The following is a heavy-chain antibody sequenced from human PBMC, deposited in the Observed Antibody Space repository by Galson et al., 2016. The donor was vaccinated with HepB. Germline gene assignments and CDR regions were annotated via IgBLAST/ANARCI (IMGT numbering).Heavy chain of an antibody. J-gene: IGHJ4*02. V-gene: IGHV3-23*01. CDR2: FSGANT. D-gene: IGHD5-24*01. Sequence: SLRLSCAASGFTFSSYAMSWVRQAPGKGLEFVSGFSGANTYYADSVKGRFTISRDNSKNTLYLQVNSLTAEDTAVYYCAKSARDGDNSPLDYWGQGILVTVSS. CDR3: AKSARDGDNSPLDY. CDR1: GFTFSSYA.